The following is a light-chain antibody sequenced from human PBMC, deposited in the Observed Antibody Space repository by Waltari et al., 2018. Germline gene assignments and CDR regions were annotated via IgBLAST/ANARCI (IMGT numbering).Light chain of an antibody. Sequence: SYVLPQPPSVSVAPGQTARITCGGNDFGSRSVHWYQQKPGQAPVLVVYDDRDRPSGIPDRFSGSISGNTATLTITRVEAGDEADYYCQVWDSKNNQLLVLFGGGTTLTVL. J-gene: IGLJ2*01. CDR3: QVWDSKNNQLLVL. CDR1: DFGSRS. CDR2: DDR. V-gene: IGLV3-21*02.